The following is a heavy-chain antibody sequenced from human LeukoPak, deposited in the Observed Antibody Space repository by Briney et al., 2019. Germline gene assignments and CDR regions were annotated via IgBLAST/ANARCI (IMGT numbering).Heavy chain of an antibody. Sequence: GGTLRLSCAASGFTFRTSGMSWVRQAPGKGLEWVSAISGSGVSTYYADSVKGRFTISRDNSKNTLYLQMNSLRAEDTAVYYCAKEGPRSRDPGFDYWGQGTLVTVSS. V-gene: IGHV3-23*01. CDR1: GFTFRTSG. CDR2: ISGSGVST. CDR3: AKEGPRSRDPGFDY. J-gene: IGHJ4*02.